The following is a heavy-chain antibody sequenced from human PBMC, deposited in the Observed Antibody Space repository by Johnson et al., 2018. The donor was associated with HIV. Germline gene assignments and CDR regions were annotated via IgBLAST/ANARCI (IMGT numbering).Heavy chain of an antibody. Sequence: QVQLVESGGGLVKPGGSLRLSCAASRFPFSDYYMSWIRQTPGKGLAWVSSISSCGGTIYYADFVKGRFTISRDNAKNSLYLQMNSLRAEDTALYYCAKGNGDYRNDAFDIWGQGTMVTVSS. CDR1: RFPFSDYY. D-gene: IGHD4-17*01. J-gene: IGHJ3*02. CDR3: AKGNGDYRNDAFDI. V-gene: IGHV3-11*01. CDR2: ISSCGGTI.